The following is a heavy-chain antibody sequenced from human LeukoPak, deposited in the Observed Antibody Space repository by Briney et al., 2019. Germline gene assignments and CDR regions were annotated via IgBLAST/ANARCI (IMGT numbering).Heavy chain of an antibody. CDR2: ISGSGGST. Sequence: PGGSLRLSCAASGFTFSSYATSWVRQAPGKGLEWVSAISGSGGSTYYADSVKGRFTISRDNSKNTLYLQMNSLRAEDTAVYYCAKPPAYCSSTSCSNYYYYYMDVWGKGTTVTVSS. V-gene: IGHV3-23*01. D-gene: IGHD2-2*01. CDR3: AKPPAYCSSTSCSNYYYYYMDV. CDR1: GFTFSSYA. J-gene: IGHJ6*03.